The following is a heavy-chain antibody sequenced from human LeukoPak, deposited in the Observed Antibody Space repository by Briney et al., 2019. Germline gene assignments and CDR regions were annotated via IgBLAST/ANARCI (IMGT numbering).Heavy chain of an antibody. V-gene: IGHV4-59*01. Sequence: SKTLSLTCTVSGGSISSYYWSWIRQPPGKGLEWIGYIYDSGSTNYNPSLMSRVTISVDTSKNQFSLKLSSVTAADTTVYYCARVNSGYYSSRFDPWGQGTLVTVSS. J-gene: IGHJ5*02. CDR2: IYDSGST. CDR1: GGSISSYY. D-gene: IGHD3-22*01. CDR3: ARVNSGYYSSRFDP.